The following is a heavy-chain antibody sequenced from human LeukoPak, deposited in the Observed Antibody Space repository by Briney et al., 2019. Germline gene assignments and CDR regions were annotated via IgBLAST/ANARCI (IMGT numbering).Heavy chain of an antibody. D-gene: IGHD2-2*01. Sequence: AVKVSCKASGGTFSSYAISWVRQAPGQGLEWMGGIIAIFGTANYAQKLQGRVTITAEKSTSTAYMELSSLRSEDKAVYYCAKGLREYQLPQIVPLRTHYYYGMDVWGKGTTVTVSS. CDR2: IIAIFGTA. CDR3: AKGLREYQLPQIVPLRTHYYYGMDV. J-gene: IGHJ6*04. CDR1: GGTFSSYA. V-gene: IGHV1-69*06.